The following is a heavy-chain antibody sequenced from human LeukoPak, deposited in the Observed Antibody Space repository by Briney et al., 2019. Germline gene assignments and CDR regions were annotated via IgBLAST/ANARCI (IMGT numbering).Heavy chain of an antibody. Sequence: GGSLRLSCAASGFTFSSYGMHWVRQAPGKGLEWVAVIWYDGSNTYYADSVKGRFTISRDNSKNTLYLQMNSLRAEDTAVYYCAKGGPGTQLFFDYWGQGTLVTVSS. J-gene: IGHJ4*02. D-gene: IGHD5-18*01. CDR2: IWYDGSNT. CDR1: GFTFSSYG. CDR3: AKGGPGTQLFFDY. V-gene: IGHV3-33*06.